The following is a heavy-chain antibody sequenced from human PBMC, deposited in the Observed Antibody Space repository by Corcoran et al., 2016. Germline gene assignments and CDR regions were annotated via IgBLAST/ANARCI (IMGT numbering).Heavy chain of an antibody. D-gene: IGHD6-13*01. CDR1: GYTFTGYY. CDR3: AREAYSSSWYGNNWFDP. J-gene: IGHJ5*02. CDR2: INPNSGGT. Sequence: QVQLVQSGAEVKKPGASVKVSCKASGYTFTGYYMHWVRQAPGQGLEWMGWINPNSGGTNYAQKFQGRVTMTRDTSISTAYMALSRLRSDDTAVYYCAREAYSSSWYGNNWFDPWGQGTLVTVSS. V-gene: IGHV1-2*02.